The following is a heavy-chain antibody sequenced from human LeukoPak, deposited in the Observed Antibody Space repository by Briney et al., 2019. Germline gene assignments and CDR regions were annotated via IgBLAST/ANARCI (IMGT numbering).Heavy chain of an antibody. J-gene: IGHJ4*02. CDR3: ARDRRTSGSYDY. CDR2: ISSSSSYI. CDR1: GFTFSSYS. D-gene: IGHD1-26*01. Sequence: GGSLRLSCAASGFTFSSYSMNWVRQAPGKGLEWVSSISSSSSYIYYADSVKGRFTISRDNAKNSLYLQMNSLRAEDAAVYYCARDRRTSGSYDYWGQGTLVTVSS. V-gene: IGHV3-21*01.